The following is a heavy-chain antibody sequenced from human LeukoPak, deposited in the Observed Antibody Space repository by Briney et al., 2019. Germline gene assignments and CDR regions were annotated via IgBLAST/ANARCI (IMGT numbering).Heavy chain of an antibody. CDR3: AREYSSSSGGYCFDY. V-gene: IGHV4-4*07. CDR1: GGSISSYY. J-gene: IGHJ4*02. Sequence: SETLSLTCTVSGGSISSYYWSWIRQPAGKGLEWIGRIYTSGSTNYNPSLKSRVTMSVDTSKNQFSLKLSSVTAADTAVYYCAREYSSSSGGYCFDYWGQGTLSPSPQ. CDR2: IYTSGST. D-gene: IGHD6-6*01.